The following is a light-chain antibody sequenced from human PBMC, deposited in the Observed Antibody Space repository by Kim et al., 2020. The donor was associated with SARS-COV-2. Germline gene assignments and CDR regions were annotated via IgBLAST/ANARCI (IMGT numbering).Light chain of an antibody. CDR3: QQYNNWPPT. Sequence: EILMTQSPATLSVSPGERATFSCRASQSINSNLAWYQQKPGQAPRLHISLASTRATGIPARFSGSGSGTEFTLTISSLQSEDFAVYYCQQYNNWPPTFGQGTKVDIK. J-gene: IGKJ1*01. CDR2: LAS. V-gene: IGKV3-15*01. CDR1: QSINSN.